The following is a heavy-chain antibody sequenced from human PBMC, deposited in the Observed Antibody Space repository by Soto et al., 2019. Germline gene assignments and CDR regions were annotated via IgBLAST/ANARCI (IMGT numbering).Heavy chain of an antibody. CDR1: GYSFTSYW. V-gene: IGHV5-51*01. CDR2: IYPGDSDT. D-gene: IGHD2-2*01. Sequence: GESLKISCKGSGYSFTSYWIGWVRQMPGKGLEWMGIIYPGDSDTRYSPSFQGQVTISADKSISTAYLQWSSLKASDTAMYYCVKGGYCSSTSCPPGPYGMDVWGQGTTVTVSS. J-gene: IGHJ6*02. CDR3: VKGGYCSSTSCPPGPYGMDV.